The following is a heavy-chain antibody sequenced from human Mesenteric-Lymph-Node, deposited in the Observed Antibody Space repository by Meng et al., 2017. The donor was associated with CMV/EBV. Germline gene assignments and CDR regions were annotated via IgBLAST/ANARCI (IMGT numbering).Heavy chain of an antibody. CDR2: ISGSGATT. CDR1: GFTFSSYA. V-gene: IGHV3-23*01. D-gene: IGHD2-2*01. Sequence: GESLKISCAASGFTFSSYAMSWVRQAPGKGLECVSAISGSGATTYYADSVKGRFTISRDNAKNSLYLQMNSLRAEDTAVYYCARDCSSTSCHDYYYYGMDVWGQGTTVTVSS. J-gene: IGHJ6*02. CDR3: ARDCSSTSCHDYYYYGMDV.